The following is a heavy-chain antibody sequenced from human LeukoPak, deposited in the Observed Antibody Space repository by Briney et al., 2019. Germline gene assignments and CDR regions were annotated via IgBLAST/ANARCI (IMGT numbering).Heavy chain of an antibody. D-gene: IGHD3-16*01. CDR2: IYSSGRT. J-gene: IGHJ4*02. CDR3: AKRARPFGGGFDY. Sequence: GGSLRLFCAASGFTVSSSYMTWVRQAPGKGLEWVSVIYSSGRTSYADSVKGRFTISRDNSKNTLYLQMNSLRAEDTAVYYCAKRARPFGGGFDYWGQGTLVSVSS. CDR1: GFTVSSSY. V-gene: IGHV3-53*01.